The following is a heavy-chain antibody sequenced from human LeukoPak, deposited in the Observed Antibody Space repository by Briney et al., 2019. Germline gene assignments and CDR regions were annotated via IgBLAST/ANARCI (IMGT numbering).Heavy chain of an antibody. CDR3: ARVGALITIFGVVSD. CDR2: IYYSGST. V-gene: IGHV4-61*01. D-gene: IGHD3-3*01. Sequence: SETLSLTCTVSGGSVSSGSYYWSWIRQPPGKGLEWIGYIYYSGSTNYNPSLKSRVTISVDTSKNQFSLKLSFVTAADTAVYYCARVGALITIFGVVSDWGQGTLVTVSS. CDR1: GGSVSSGSYY. J-gene: IGHJ4*02.